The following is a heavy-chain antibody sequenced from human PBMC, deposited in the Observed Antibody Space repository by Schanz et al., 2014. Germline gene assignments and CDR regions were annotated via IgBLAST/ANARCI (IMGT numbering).Heavy chain of an antibody. CDR3: ARMSSLQIEYFQH. CDR2: ISGSGGDT. D-gene: IGHD1-1*01. J-gene: IGHJ1*01. Sequence: VQLVESGGGLVKPGGSLRLSCAASGFSFRKSAMSWVRQAPGQGLEWVSTISGSGGDTYPADSVKGRFTISRDNSKNTQYLHMNILRAEDAAIYYCARMSSLQIEYFQHWGQGTLVTVSS. V-gene: IGHV3-23*04. CDR1: GFSFRKSA.